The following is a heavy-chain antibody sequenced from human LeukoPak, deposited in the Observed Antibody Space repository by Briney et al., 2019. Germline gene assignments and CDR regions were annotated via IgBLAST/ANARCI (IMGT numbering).Heavy chain of an antibody. CDR2: ISSSGSYI. V-gene: IGHV3-21*01. CDR1: GFTFSSYS. Sequence: PGGSLRLSCAASGFTFSSYSMNWVRQAPGKGLEWVSSISSSGSYISYADSVKGRFTISRDNAKNSLYLQMNSLRAEDTAVYYCARDGGYCSSTSCYYFDYWGQGTLVTVSS. J-gene: IGHJ4*02. CDR3: ARDGGYCSSTSCYYFDY. D-gene: IGHD2-2*01.